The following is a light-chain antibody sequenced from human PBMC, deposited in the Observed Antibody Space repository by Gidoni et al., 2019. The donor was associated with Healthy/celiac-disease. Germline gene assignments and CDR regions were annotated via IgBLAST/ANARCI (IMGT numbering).Light chain of an antibody. CDR3: QQYGSSLRT. CDR2: GAS. J-gene: IGKJ1*01. V-gene: IGKV3-20*01. CDR1: QSVSSSY. Sequence: VLPPSPGTLSLSPGERATLSCRASQSVSSSYLAWYQQKPGQAPRLLIYGASSRATGIPDRFSGSGSGTDFTLTISRLEPEDFAVYYCQQYGSSLRTFGQGTKVEIK.